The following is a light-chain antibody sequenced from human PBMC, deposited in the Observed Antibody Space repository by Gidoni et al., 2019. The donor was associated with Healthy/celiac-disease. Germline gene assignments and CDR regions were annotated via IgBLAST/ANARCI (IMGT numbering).Light chain of an antibody. CDR2: AAS. V-gene: IGKV1-39*01. CDR3: QKSYSTPPT. CDR1: QSISSY. Sequence: DIQMTQSPSSLSASVGDRVTITCRASQSISSYLNWYQQKPGKAPKLLIYAASSLQSGVPSRLSGSGSGTDLTLTISSLQPEDFATYYCQKSYSTPPTFGQGTKVEIK. J-gene: IGKJ1*01.